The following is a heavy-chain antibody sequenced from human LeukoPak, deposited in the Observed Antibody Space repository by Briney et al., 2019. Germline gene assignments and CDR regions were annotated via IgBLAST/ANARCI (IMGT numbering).Heavy chain of an antibody. D-gene: IGHD3-3*01. CDR3: ARDSPVQDFWSSPLDY. V-gene: IGHV4-59*01. J-gene: IGHJ4*02. CDR1: GGSISSYY. Sequence: PSETLSLTCTVSGGSISSYYWSWIRQPPGKGLEWIGYIYYSGSTNYNPSLKSRVTISVDTSKNQFSLKLSSVTAADTAVYYCARDSPVQDFWSSPLDYWGQGTLVTVSS. CDR2: IYYSGST.